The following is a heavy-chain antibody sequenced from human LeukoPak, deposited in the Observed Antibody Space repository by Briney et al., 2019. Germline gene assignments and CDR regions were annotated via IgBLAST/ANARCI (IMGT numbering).Heavy chain of an antibody. CDR1: GFTFSSYW. CDR3: ARGLFGLDF. D-gene: IGHD3/OR15-3a*01. J-gene: IGHJ4*02. Sequence: GGSLRLSCAASGFTFSSYWMHWVRHAPGKGLVWVSRINNDGSDTVYAASVKGRFTFSRDNAKNTLFLQMDSLRDEDTAVYYCARGLFGLDFWGPGALVTVSS. V-gene: IGHV3-74*03. CDR2: INNDGSDT.